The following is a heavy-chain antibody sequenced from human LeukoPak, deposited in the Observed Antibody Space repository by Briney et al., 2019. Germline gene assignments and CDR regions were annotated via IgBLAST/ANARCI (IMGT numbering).Heavy chain of an antibody. CDR3: SASRPHYGDYYGLDV. CDR1: GFTFSSYG. V-gene: IGHV3-30*03. Sequence: GRSLRLSCAASGFTFSSYGMHWVRQAPGKGLEWVAVISYDGSHKYSADSVRGRFTISRDNSKNTLYLQMNSLRTEDTAVYFCSASRPHYGDYYGLDVWGHGTTVTVSS. D-gene: IGHD4/OR15-4a*01. CDR2: ISYDGSHK. J-gene: IGHJ6*02.